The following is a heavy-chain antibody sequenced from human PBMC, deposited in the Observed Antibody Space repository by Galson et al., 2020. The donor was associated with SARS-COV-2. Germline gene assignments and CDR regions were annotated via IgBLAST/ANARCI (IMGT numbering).Heavy chain of an antibody. CDR2: INHSGST. CDR1: GGSFSGYF. D-gene: IGHD3-10*01. Sequence: SETLSLTCAVYGGSFSGYFWSWIRQPPGKGLEWIGEINHSGSTTYNPSLKSRLTLLVDTSKNQFSLKLSSVTAADTAVYYCARDWEGEGFDPWGQGTLVTVSS. CDR3: ARDWEGEGFDP. J-gene: IGHJ5*02. V-gene: IGHV4-34*01.